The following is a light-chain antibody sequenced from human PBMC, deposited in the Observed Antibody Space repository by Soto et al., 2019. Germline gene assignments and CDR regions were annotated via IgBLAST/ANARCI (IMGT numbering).Light chain of an antibody. CDR2: DVS. Sequence: QSVLTQPRSVSGSPGQSVTISCTGTSSDVGGYNYVSWYQQHPGKAPKLMINDVSKRPSGVPDRFSGSKSGNTASLTISGLQAEDEADYYCCAYAGTYTFYVFGTGTRSPS. CDR1: SSDVGGYNY. V-gene: IGLV2-11*01. J-gene: IGLJ1*01. CDR3: CAYAGTYTFYV.